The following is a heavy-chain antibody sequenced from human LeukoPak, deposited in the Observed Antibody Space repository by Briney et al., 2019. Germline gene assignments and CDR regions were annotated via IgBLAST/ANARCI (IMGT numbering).Heavy chain of an antibody. D-gene: IGHD3-3*01. CDR1: GGSISSGDYY. J-gene: IGHJ4*02. CDR3: ARHHSVSPHLEWLLSFYYFDY. Sequence: SETLSLTCTVSGGSISSGDYYWSWIRQPPGKGLEWIGYIYYSGSTNYNPPLKSRVTISVDTSKNQFSLKLSSVTAADTAVYYCARHHSVSPHLEWLLSFYYFDYWGQGTLVTVSS. V-gene: IGHV4-61*08. CDR2: IYYSGST.